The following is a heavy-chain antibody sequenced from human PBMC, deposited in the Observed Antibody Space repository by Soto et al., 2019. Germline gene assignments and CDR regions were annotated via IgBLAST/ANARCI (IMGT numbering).Heavy chain of an antibody. CDR1: GGSISSGGYY. V-gene: IGHV4-31*03. CDR3: ARDGGGAVAGMGWFDP. D-gene: IGHD6-19*01. Sequence: SETLSLTCTVSGGSISSGGYYWSWIRQHPGKGLEWIGYIYYSGSTYYNPSLKSRVTISVDTSKNQFSLKLSSVTAADTAVYYCARDGGGAVAGMGWFDPWGQGTLVTVSS. CDR2: IYYSGST. J-gene: IGHJ5*02.